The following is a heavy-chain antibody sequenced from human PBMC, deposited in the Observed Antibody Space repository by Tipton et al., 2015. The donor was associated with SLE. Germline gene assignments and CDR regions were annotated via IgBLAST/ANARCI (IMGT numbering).Heavy chain of an antibody. CDR1: GGSITNYY. D-gene: IGHD6-13*01. CDR2: IYYTGST. J-gene: IGHJ4*02. CDR3: ASGIAAALFDY. V-gene: IGHV4-59*01. Sequence: TLSLTCTVSGGSITNYYWSWIRQPPGKGLEWIGYIYYTGSTNYNPSLKSRVTISVDTSKNRFSLKLNSVTAPDTAVYYCASGIAAALFDYWGQGTLVTVSS.